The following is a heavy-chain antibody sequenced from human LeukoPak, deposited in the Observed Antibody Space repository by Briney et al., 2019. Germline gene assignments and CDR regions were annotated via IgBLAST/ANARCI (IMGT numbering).Heavy chain of an antibody. CDR2: MNPNSGNT. Sequence: AWVKVSCKASGGTFSSYAISWVRQAPGQGVEWMGWMNPNSGNTGYAQKFQGRVTMTRNTSISTAYMELSSLRSEDTAVYYCARGGYSSSCGDYWGQGTLVTVSS. V-gene: IGHV1-8*02. CDR3: ARGGYSSSCGDY. J-gene: IGHJ4*02. CDR1: GGTFSSYA. D-gene: IGHD6-13*01.